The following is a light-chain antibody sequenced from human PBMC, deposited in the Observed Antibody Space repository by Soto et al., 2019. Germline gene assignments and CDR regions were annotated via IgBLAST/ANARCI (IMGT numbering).Light chain of an antibody. CDR3: QQRSDWPPLT. CDR2: DAS. CDR1: QSVSNY. J-gene: IGKJ4*01. V-gene: IGKV3-11*01. Sequence: EIVLTHSPATLSLSPGERATLSCRASQSVSNYLAWYQQKPGQAPRLLIYDASNRATGIPARFSGSGSGTDFTLTISSLEPEVVAVYYCQQRSDWPPLTFGGGTKVEIK.